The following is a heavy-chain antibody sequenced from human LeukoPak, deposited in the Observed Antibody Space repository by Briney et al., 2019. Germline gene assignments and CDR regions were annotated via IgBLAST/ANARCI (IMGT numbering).Heavy chain of an antibody. V-gene: IGHV4-4*09. D-gene: IGHD6-6*01. Sequence: SETLSLTCTVSGDSISSYYWSWIRQLPGKGLEWIGYIYTSGGTNYIPSLKGRVTISIDTSKNQFSLKLSSVTAADSAVYYCARLTRLSTSPDRYYLDYWGQGTLVTVSS. CDR3: ARLTRLSTSPDRYYLDY. CDR2: IYTSGGT. J-gene: IGHJ4*02. CDR1: GDSISSYY.